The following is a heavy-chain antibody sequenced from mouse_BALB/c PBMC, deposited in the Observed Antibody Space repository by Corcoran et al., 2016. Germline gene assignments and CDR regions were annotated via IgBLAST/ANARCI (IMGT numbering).Heavy chain of an antibody. D-gene: IGHD2-14*01. Sequence: EVQLQQSGAELVKPGASVKLSCTASGFNIKDTYMHWVKQRPEQGLEWIGRIDPANGNTKYDPKFQGKATITADTSSNTAYLQLSSRTSEDTAVYYCARYYRYYYAMDYWGQGTSVTVSS. CDR1: GFNIKDTY. V-gene: IGHV14-3*02. CDR2: IDPANGNT. J-gene: IGHJ4*01. CDR3: ARYYRYYYAMDY.